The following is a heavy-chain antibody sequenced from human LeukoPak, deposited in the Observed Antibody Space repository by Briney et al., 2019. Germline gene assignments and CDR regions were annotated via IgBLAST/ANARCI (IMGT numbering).Heavy chain of an antibody. Sequence: GGSLGLSCAASGFTFSDYYMSWIRQAPGKGLEWVSYISSSGSTIYYADSVKGRFTISRDNAKNSLYLQMNSLRAEDTAVYYCASLGNCSSTSCYFGYYYYYMGVWGKGTTVTVSS. CDR3: ASLGNCSSTSCYFGYYYYYMGV. CDR2: ISSSGSTI. CDR1: GFTFSDYY. V-gene: IGHV3-11*01. J-gene: IGHJ6*03. D-gene: IGHD2-2*01.